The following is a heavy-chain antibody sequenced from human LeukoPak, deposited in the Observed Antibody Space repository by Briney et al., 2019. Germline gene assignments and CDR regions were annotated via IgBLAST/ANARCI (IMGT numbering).Heavy chain of an antibody. D-gene: IGHD3-10*01. J-gene: IGHJ4*02. Sequence: GASVKVSCKASGYRFTGYYVHWVRQAPGQGLEWMGWINPDSGGTNFAQRFQGRATLTRDTSISTAYMELSRLTSDDTAVYYCARDAISRGIIDYWGQGTLVTVS. CDR3: ARDAISRGIIDY. V-gene: IGHV1-2*02. CDR1: GYRFTGYY. CDR2: INPDSGGT.